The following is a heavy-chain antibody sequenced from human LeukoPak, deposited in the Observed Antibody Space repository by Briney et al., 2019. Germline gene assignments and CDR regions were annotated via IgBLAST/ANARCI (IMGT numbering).Heavy chain of an antibody. CDR1: GFTFSSYW. J-gene: IGHJ4*02. Sequence: PGGSLRLSCAASGFTFSSYWMHWVRQAPGKGLVWVSRIHSDESSTNYADSVKGRFTISRDNAKNTLYLQMNSLRAEDTAVYYCARGGSTWLDYWGQGTLVTVSS. V-gene: IGHV3-74*01. CDR3: ARGGSTWLDY. CDR2: IHSDESST. D-gene: IGHD5/OR15-5a*01.